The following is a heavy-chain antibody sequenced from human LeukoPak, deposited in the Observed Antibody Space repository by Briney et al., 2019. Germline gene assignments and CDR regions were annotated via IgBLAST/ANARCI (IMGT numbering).Heavy chain of an antibody. CDR3: AKEEYYYDSSGGYFQR. CDR2: ISYDGSNK. Sequence: GRSLRLSCAASGFTFSSYGMHWVRQAPGKGLEWVAVISYDGSNKYYADSVKGRFTISRDNSKNTLYLQMNSLRAEDTAVYYCAKEEYYYDSSGGYFQRWGQGTLVTVSS. V-gene: IGHV3-30*18. CDR1: GFTFSSYG. J-gene: IGHJ1*01. D-gene: IGHD3-22*01.